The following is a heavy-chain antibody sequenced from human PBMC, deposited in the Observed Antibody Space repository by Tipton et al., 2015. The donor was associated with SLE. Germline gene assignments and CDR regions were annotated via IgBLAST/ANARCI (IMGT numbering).Heavy chain of an antibody. CDR2: IYYTGNT. CDR1: ADSIRRSY. V-gene: IGHV4-59*12. Sequence: TLSLTCSVSADSIRRSYWSWIRQPPGKGLEWIGYIYYTGNTYYNPSLKSRVTISVDTSKNQFSLKLSSVTAADTAVYSCARGGIPYSASWYGYFFDYWGLGSLVTVSS. D-gene: IGHD6-13*01. CDR3: ARGGIPYSASWYGYFFDY. J-gene: IGHJ4*02.